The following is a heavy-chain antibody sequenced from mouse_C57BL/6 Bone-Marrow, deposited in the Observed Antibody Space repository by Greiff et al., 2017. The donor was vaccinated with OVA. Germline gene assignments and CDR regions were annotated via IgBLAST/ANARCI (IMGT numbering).Heavy chain of an antibody. CDR1: GFTFTDYY. Sequence: EVKLMESGGGLVQPGGSLSLSCAASGFTFTDYYMSWVRQPPGKALEWLGFIRNKANGYTTEYSASVKGRFTISRDNSQSILYLQMNALRAEDSATYYCARSYYSNPLAYWGQGTLVTVSA. D-gene: IGHD2-5*01. CDR2: IRNKANGYTT. CDR3: ARSYYSNPLAY. J-gene: IGHJ3*01. V-gene: IGHV7-3*01.